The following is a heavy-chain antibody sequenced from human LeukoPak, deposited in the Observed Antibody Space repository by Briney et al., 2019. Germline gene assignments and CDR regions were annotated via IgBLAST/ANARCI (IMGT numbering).Heavy chain of an antibody. V-gene: IGHV4-34*01. J-gene: IGHJ6*03. D-gene: IGHD3-10*01. Sequence: SETLSLTCAVYGGSFSGYYWSWIRQPPGKGLEWIGEINHSGSTYYNPSLKSRVTISVDTSKNQISLKVRSVTAADTAVYYCARGRYYYGSGSYFYYYYMDVWGKGTTVTVSS. CDR1: GGSFSGYY. CDR3: ARGRYYYGSGSYFYYYYMDV. CDR2: INHSGST.